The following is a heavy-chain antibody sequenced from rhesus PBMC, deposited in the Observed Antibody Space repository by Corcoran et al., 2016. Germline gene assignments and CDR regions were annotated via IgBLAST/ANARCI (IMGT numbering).Heavy chain of an antibody. Sequence: QVQLQESGPGLVKPSETLSLTCAVSGYSISSGYYWGWIRQPPGKGLEWIGRFYGRGGSNYLNPAPKSRVTRSVDTAKNQFSLKLSSVTAADTAVYYCARVGSSWSEWDTVGTEWYFDLWGPGTPITISS. V-gene: IGHV4S14*01. D-gene: IGHD5-42*01. CDR2: FYGRGGSN. CDR1: GYSISSGYY. J-gene: IGHJ2*01. CDR3: ARVGSSWSEWDTVGTEWYFDL.